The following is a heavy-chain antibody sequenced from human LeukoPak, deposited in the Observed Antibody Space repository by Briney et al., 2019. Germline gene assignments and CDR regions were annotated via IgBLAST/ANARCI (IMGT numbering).Heavy chain of an antibody. J-gene: IGHJ6*03. Sequence: SETLSLTCAVYGGSFSGYYWSWIRQPPGKGLEWIGEINHSGSTNYNPSLKSRVTISVDTSKNQFSLKLSSVTAADTAVYYCARGRQYSSGWSQYYYYYYMDVRGKGTTVTVSS. CDR3: ARGRQYSSGWSQYYYYYYMDV. V-gene: IGHV4-34*01. CDR1: GGSFSGYY. CDR2: INHSGST. D-gene: IGHD6-19*01.